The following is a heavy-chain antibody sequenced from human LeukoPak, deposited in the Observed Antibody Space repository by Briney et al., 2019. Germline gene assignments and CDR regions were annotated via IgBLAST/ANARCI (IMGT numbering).Heavy chain of an antibody. D-gene: IGHD1-26*01. CDR3: ARDGVGATKNWFGP. V-gene: IGHV1-46*01. Sequence: ASVKVACKASGYTFTSYLIHWVRQAPGQGLEWMGIINPSAGSTTYAQNFQGRVSMTRDTPTSTVYMELSSLRFEDTAVYYCARDGVGATKNWFGPWGQGTLVTVSS. J-gene: IGHJ5*02. CDR2: INPSAGST. CDR1: GYTFTSYL.